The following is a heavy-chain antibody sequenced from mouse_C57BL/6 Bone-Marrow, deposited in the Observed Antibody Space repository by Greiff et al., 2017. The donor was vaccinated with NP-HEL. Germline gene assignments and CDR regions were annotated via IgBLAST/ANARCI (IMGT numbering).Heavy chain of an antibody. CDR2: IYPRSGNT. D-gene: IGHD1-1*01. J-gene: IGHJ1*03. CDR3: ARHYGSGNWYFNV. Sequence: QVQLQQPGAELARPGASVKLSCKASGYTFTSYGISWVKQRTGQGLEWIGEIYPRSGNTYYNEKFKGKATLTADKSSSTAYMELRSLTSEDPAVYFCARHYGSGNWYFNVWGTGTTVTVSS. V-gene: IGHV1-81*01. CDR1: GYTFTSYG.